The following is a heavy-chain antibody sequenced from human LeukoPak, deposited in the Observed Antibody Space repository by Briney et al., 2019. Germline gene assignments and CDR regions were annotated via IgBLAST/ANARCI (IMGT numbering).Heavy chain of an antibody. Sequence: ASVKVSCTASGFTFTSSAMQWVRQARGQRLEWIGWIVVGSDNTNYAQKFQERVTITRDMSTSTAYMELSSLRSDDTAVYYCARVTIIGRSGTNLSWFDPWGQGTLVTVSS. J-gene: IGHJ5*02. CDR3: ARVTIIGRSGTNLSWFDP. V-gene: IGHV1-58*02. CDR1: GFTFTSSA. D-gene: IGHD3-10*01. CDR2: IVVGSDNT.